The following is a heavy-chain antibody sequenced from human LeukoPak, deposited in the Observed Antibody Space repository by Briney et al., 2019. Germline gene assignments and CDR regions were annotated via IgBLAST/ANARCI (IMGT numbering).Heavy chain of an antibody. J-gene: IGHJ4*02. V-gene: IGHV3-48*01. CDR1: GFTFSSYW. CDR3: ARVRATFSPHFDN. D-gene: IGHD5-12*01. CDR2: ISGSGYT. Sequence: GGSLRLSCAASGFTFSSYWMHWVRQAPGKGLEWVSSISGSGYTDYADSVKGRFTISRDNSKNKLSLQMNSLRAEDTAVYYCARVRATFSPHFDNWGQGTLVTVSS.